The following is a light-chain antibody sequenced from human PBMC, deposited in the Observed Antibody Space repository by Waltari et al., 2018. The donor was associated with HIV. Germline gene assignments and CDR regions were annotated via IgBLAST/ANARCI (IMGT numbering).Light chain of an antibody. CDR3: CSYAGSTTWL. J-gene: IGLJ3*02. Sequence: SALTQPASVSGSPGQAITVPCPGSSSDVGCYYLVPWYQQHPGKAPNPMIYEDDKRPSGVSNRFSGSKSGNTASLTISGLQAEDEADYYCCSYAGSTTWLFGGGTKLTVL. V-gene: IGLV2-23*01. CDR2: EDD. CDR1: SSDVGCYYL.